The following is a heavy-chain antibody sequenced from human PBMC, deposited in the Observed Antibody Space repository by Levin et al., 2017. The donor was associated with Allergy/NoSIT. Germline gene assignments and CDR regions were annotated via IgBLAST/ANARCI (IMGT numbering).Heavy chain of an antibody. Sequence: GGSLRLSCAASGFSFSDHYIDWVRQAPGKGLEWVGRITSKGNSYSSEYAASVRGRFAISRDDSENSVYLQMNSLKTEDTAVYYCADLGRSYGLDVWGQGTTVTVSS. J-gene: IGHJ6*02. CDR3: ADLGRSYGLDV. CDR2: ITSKGNSYSS. V-gene: IGHV3-72*01. CDR1: GFSFSDHY. D-gene: IGHD1-26*01.